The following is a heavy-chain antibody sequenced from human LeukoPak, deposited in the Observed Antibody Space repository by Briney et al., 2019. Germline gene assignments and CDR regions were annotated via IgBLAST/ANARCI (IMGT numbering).Heavy chain of an antibody. J-gene: IGHJ5*02. CDR1: GVSLSSSSSY. V-gene: IGHV4-39*01. D-gene: IGHD6-13*01. Sequence: PSETLSLTCTVSGVSLSSSSSYWGRIRPPPGKGRGWSGSIYYSGSTYYNPSLKSRVTISVDTSKNQFSLKLSSVTAADTAVYYCARGAAAGPSRFDPWGQGTLVTVSS. CDR3: ARGAAAGPSRFDP. CDR2: IYYSGST.